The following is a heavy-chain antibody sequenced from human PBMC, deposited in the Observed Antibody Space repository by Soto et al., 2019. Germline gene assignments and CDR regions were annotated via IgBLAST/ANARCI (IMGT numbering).Heavy chain of an antibody. Sequence: QVQLVQSGAEVKKPGASVKVSCKASGYTFTSYGISWVRQAPGQGLEWMGWISAYNGNTNYAQKLQGRVTMTTDTSTSTAYMELRSLRSNDTAVYYCARAPTIAVAGTGFDPWGQGTLVTVSS. J-gene: IGHJ5*02. V-gene: IGHV1-18*01. CDR1: GYTFTSYG. D-gene: IGHD6-19*01. CDR2: ISAYNGNT. CDR3: ARAPTIAVAGTGFDP.